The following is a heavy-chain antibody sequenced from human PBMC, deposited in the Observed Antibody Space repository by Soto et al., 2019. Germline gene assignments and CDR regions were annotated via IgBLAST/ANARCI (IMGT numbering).Heavy chain of an antibody. D-gene: IGHD3-22*01. V-gene: IGHV3-30-3*01. CDR3: ARAHYHDSSGPNGHAFDI. J-gene: IGHJ3*02. CDR1: EFTFSDYA. Sequence: QVQLVESGGGVAQLGRSLRLSCAASEFTFSDYAMHWVRQAPGKGLEWVAVISDDGDKVFYADSMKDRLTISRDNSKSTLFLQLTSLGPEDTALYYCARAHYHDSSGPNGHAFDIWGQGTLVTVSS. CDR2: ISDDGDKV.